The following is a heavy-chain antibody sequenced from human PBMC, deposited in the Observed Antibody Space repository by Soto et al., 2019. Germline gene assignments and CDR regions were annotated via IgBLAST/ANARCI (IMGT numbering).Heavy chain of an antibody. D-gene: IGHD3-16*01. CDR1: GFTFSTYA. Sequence: EVQLLESGGGLVQPGGSLRLSCAASGFTFSTYALTWVRQAPGKGLEWVSSIGTHADTTYYVDSVKGRFSISRDNSKNTVYLQMSSLSSEVTAVYYCARPYVEVGVNDAFDIWGRGTMVTVSS. CDR2: IGTHADTT. V-gene: IGHV3-23*01. J-gene: IGHJ3*02. CDR3: ARPYVEVGVNDAFDI.